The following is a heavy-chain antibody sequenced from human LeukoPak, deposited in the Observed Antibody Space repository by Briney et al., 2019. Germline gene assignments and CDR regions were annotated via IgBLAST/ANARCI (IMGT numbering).Heavy chain of an antibody. CDR3: ARAKYYDFSSGYMTYYFES. D-gene: IGHD3-3*01. J-gene: IGHJ4*02. CDR2: VYYSGST. Sequence: SETLSLTCTVSGDSMDTKVYYWGWVRHAPGKNLEWIGTVYYSGSTDYNPSLKSRVTISGDTSKNQFSLYLSSVTAADTALYYCARAKYYDFSSGYMTYYFESWGQGALVTVSS. V-gene: IGHV4-39*07. CDR1: GDSMDTKVYY.